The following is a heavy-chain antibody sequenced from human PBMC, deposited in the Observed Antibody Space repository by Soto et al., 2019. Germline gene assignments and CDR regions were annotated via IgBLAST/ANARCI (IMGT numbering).Heavy chain of an antibody. CDR3: ARRYGASFDY. Sequence: SETLSLTCTVSGGSIRSYYWNWIRQSPGKGLDWIGYMYYGGSTNYNPSLKSRVSISVDTSKNQFSLKLSSVTSADTAVYYCARRYGASFDYWGQGTLVTVSS. D-gene: IGHD4-17*01. CDR1: GGSIRSYY. J-gene: IGHJ4*02. CDR2: MYYGGST. V-gene: IGHV4-59*01.